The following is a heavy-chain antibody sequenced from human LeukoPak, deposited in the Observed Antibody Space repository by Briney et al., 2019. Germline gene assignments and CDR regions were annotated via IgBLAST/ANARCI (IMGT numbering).Heavy chain of an antibody. J-gene: IGHJ4*02. CDR3: ARDPIAVASHFDY. CDR2: ISSSGSTI. V-gene: IGHV3-11*01. CDR1: GFTFSDYY. D-gene: IGHD6-19*01. Sequence: GGSLRLSCAASGFTFSDYYMSWIRQAQGKGLEWVSYISSSGSTIYYADSVKGRFTISRDNAKNSLYLQMNSLRAEDTAVYYCARDPIAVASHFDYWGQGTLVTVSS.